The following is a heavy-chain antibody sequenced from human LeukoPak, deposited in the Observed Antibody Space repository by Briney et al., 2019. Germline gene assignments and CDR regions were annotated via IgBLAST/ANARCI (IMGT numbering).Heavy chain of an antibody. D-gene: IGHD6-19*01. CDR1: GASIRSSY. CDR2: IHYSGST. CDR3: ASARYFSSGWYYFDY. Sequence: PSETLSLTCTVSGASIRSSYWSWLRQPPGKGLQWIGYIHYSGSTDSNASLKNRVAVSMDTSKNQFSLKLSSVTAADTAVYYCASARYFSSGWYYFDYWGQGTLVTVSS. J-gene: IGHJ4*02. V-gene: IGHV4-59*12.